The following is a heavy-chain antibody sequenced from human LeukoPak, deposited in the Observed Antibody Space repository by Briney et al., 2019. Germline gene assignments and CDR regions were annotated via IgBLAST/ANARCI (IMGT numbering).Heavy chain of an antibody. CDR1: GFTFSDHY. CDR2: SRNKANSYTT. V-gene: IGHV3-72*01. D-gene: IGHD6-19*01. CDR3: ARLRYTTVWYEDY. Sequence: GGSLRLSCAASGFTFSDHYMDWVRQAPGKGLEWVGRSRNKANSYTTEYAASVKGRFAISRDDSKNSVYLQMNSLKSEDTAMYYCARLRYTTVWYEDYWGQGTLVTVSS. J-gene: IGHJ4*02.